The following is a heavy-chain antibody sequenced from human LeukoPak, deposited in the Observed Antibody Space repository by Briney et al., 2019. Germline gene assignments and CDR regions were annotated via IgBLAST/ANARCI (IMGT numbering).Heavy chain of an antibody. Sequence: PSETLSLTCIVSGGSISSSIYYWAWVRQPPGKGLEWIGTVFYNGATQYSPSLRSRVTISIDTSTNQFSLKLSSVTAADTAVYYCARELYSYGFGYYYYYMDVWGKGTTVTVSS. CDR1: GGSISSSIYY. CDR3: ARELYSYGFGYYYYYMDV. V-gene: IGHV4-39*07. J-gene: IGHJ6*03. CDR2: VFYNGAT. D-gene: IGHD5-18*01.